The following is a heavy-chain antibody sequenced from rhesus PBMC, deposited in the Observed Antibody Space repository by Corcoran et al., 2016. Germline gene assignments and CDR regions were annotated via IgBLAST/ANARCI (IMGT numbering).Heavy chain of an antibody. CDR3: ARTYSGSWMDAFDF. J-gene: IGHJ3*01. CDR1: GGSIRSSY. V-gene: IGHV4-169*01. Sequence: QLPLPESGPGLVKPSAPLSVTCAVSGGSIRSSYWSWIRQAPGPGLEWIGYIYGSGSSTNYNPSLKSRVTLSVDTSKNQLSLKLSYVTTADTAVYYCARTYSGSWMDAFDFWGQGLRVTVSS. D-gene: IGHD6-25*01. CDR2: IYGSGSST.